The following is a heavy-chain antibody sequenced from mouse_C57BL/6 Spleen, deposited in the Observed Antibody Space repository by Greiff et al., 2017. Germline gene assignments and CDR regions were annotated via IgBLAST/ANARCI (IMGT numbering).Heavy chain of an antibody. J-gene: IGHJ2*01. CDR3: ARRTAQAHFDY. Sequence: DVMLVESGGGLVQPGGSLKLSCAASGFTFSDYYMYWVRQTPEKRLEWVAYISNGGGSTYYPDTVKGRFTISRDNAKNTLYLQMSRLKSEDTAMYYCARRTAQAHFDYWGQGTTLTVSS. V-gene: IGHV5-12*01. CDR2: ISNGGGST. D-gene: IGHD3-2*02. CDR1: GFTFSDYY.